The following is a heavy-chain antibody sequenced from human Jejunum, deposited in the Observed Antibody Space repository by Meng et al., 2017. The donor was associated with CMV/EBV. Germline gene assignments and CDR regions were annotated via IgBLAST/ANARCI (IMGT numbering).Heavy chain of an antibody. CDR1: AGPISGYY. Sequence: HVRFQEAGPGLVKSSETLSLPCFSSAGPISGYYWIWIRQPAGKGLEWIGRIYTSGSTHYNHSLKSRLTMSVDLAKNQISLKLSSVTAADTAVYYCARESGSYYWFDPWGQGTLVTVSS. D-gene: IGHD1-26*01. CDR3: ARESGSYYWFDP. V-gene: IGHV4-4*07. J-gene: IGHJ5*02. CDR2: IYTSGST.